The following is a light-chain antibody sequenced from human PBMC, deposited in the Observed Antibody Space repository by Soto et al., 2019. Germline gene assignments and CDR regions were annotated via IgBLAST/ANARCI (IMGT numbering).Light chain of an antibody. CDR3: GTWDNSLTGGV. V-gene: IGLV1-51*02. CDR2: END. J-gene: IGLJ3*02. CDR1: SSNIGSNY. Sequence: QSVLTQSPSVSAAPGQEVTISCSGSSSNIGSNYVSWYQQLPGTAPKLLIYENDKRPSGIPDRFSGSKSATSATLGITGLQTGDEADYYCGTWDNSLTGGVFGGGTKLTVL.